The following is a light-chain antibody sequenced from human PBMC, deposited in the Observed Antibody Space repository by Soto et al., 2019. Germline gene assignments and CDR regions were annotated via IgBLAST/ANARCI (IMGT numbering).Light chain of an antibody. CDR2: GAS. CDR1: QSVSSY. V-gene: IGKV3-15*01. CDR3: QQYYNWPPWT. J-gene: IGKJ1*01. Sequence: EMVMTQSPATLSGSPGERATLSCTASQSVSSYLAWFQQKPGQAPRLLIYGASTRATGIPVRFSGSGSGTEFTLTISSLQSEDFAVYYCQQYYNWPPWTVGQGTKVEI.